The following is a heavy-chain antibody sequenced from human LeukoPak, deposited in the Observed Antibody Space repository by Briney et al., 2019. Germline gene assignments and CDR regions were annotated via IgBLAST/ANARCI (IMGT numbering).Heavy chain of an antibody. V-gene: IGHV4-59*01. J-gene: IGHJ4*02. Sequence: SETLSLTCAVYGGSFSGYYWSWIRQPPGKGLEWIGYIYYSGSTNYNPSLKSRVTISVDTSKNQFSLKLSSVTAADTAVYYCARDFYDTSGYYYDYWGQGTLVTVSS. D-gene: IGHD3-22*01. CDR3: ARDFYDTSGYYYDY. CDR1: GGSFSGYY. CDR2: IYYSGST.